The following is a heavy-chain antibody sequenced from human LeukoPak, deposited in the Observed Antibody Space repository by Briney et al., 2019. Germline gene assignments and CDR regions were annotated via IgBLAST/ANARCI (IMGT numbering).Heavy chain of an antibody. CDR1: GFTFSSYW. CDR3: ARDRSGWSRVLFDY. J-gene: IGHJ4*02. Sequence: RGSLRLSCAASGFTFSSYWMSWVCQAPGKGLERVANIKQDGSEKYYVDSVKGRFTISRDNAKNSLYLQMNSLRAEDTAVYYCARDRSGWSRVLFDYWGQGTLVTVSS. D-gene: IGHD6-19*01. CDR2: IKQDGSEK. V-gene: IGHV3-7*01.